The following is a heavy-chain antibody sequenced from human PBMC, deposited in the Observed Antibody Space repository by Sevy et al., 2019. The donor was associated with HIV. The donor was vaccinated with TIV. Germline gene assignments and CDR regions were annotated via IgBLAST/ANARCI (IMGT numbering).Heavy chain of an antibody. CDR2: VSWNSASI. J-gene: IGHJ3*02. V-gene: IGHV3-9*01. CDR3: TKDLGATLVPGYCYYGLYWPRDGFDI. Sequence: GGSLRLSCAASGFTFDDYAMHWVRQAPGKGLEWVSGVSWNSASIGYAGSVRGRFTISRDNAKNSLSLQMNSLTSEDTAFYYCTKDLGATLVPGYCYYGLYWPRDGFDIWGDGTMVSVSS. CDR1: GFTFDDYA. D-gene: IGHD2-2*03.